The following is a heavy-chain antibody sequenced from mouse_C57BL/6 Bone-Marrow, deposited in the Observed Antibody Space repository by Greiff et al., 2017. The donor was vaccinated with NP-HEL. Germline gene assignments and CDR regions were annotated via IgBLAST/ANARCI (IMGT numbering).Heavy chain of an antibody. D-gene: IGHD2-1*01. CDR2: IHPSNGGT. CDR1: GYTFTSYW. CDR3: AIGYGNYVVVEGFAY. V-gene: IGHV1-53*01. J-gene: IGHJ3*01. Sequence: QVQLQQPGTELVKPGASVKLSCKASGYTFTSYWMHWVKQRPGQGLEWIGSIHPSNGGTNYNKKFKSKATLTVDKSSSTAYMQLSSLTSEDSAVYYCAIGYGNYVVVEGFAYWGQGTLVTVSA.